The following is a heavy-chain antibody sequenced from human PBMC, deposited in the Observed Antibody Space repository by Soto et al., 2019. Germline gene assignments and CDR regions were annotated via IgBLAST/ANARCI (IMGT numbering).Heavy chain of an antibody. Sequence: SETLSLTCTVTGASVINDYWNWIRQPPGKGLEWIGFVYDGGSTSYNSSLKSRLTISVDTSKNQFSLKLSSVTAADTAVYYCVRQVGATGSYSYAVWGQGTMVTVSS. J-gene: IGHJ3*01. V-gene: IGHV4-59*02. CDR1: GASVINDY. CDR2: VYDGGST. CDR3: VRQVGATGSYSYAV. D-gene: IGHD1-26*01.